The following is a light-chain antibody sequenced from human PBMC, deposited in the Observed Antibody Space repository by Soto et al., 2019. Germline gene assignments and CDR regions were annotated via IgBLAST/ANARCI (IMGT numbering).Light chain of an antibody. J-gene: IGKJ4*01. CDR1: QGINSW. V-gene: IGKV1D-12*01. Sequence: DIQMTQSPSSVSASVGDRVTITCRASQGINSWLAWYQQKPGKAPKLLISAASSLQSGVPSRFSCSGSGTDFTLTLISLQPEDFATYYCQLAYIVPFTFGGGTKVEIK. CDR2: AAS. CDR3: QLAYIVPFT.